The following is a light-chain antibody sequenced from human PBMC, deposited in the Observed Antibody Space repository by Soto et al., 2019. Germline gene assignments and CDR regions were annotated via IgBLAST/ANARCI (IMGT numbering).Light chain of an antibody. Sequence: QSALTQPASVPGSPGQSITISCTGTSSDVGGYNYVSWYQQHPGNAPKLMIYEVSNRPSGVSNRFSGSKSGNTASLTISGLQAEDEADYYCSSYTSTTTRVFGGGTKVTVL. CDR3: SSYTSTTTRV. J-gene: IGLJ3*02. CDR1: SSDVGGYNY. CDR2: EVS. V-gene: IGLV2-14*01.